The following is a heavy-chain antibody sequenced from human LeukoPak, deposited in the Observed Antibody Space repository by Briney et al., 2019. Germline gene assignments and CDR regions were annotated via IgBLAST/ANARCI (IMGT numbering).Heavy chain of an antibody. J-gene: IGHJ5*02. CDR1: GGTFSSYA. V-gene: IGHV1-69*06. D-gene: IGHD6-13*01. CDR2: IIPIFGTA. Sequence: SVKVSCKASGGTFSSYAISWVRQDPGQGLEWMGGIIPIFGTANYAQKFQGRVTITADKSTSTAYMELSSLRSEDTAVYYCAREIAAAGTMLGFDPWGQGTLVTVSS. CDR3: AREIAAAGTMLGFDP.